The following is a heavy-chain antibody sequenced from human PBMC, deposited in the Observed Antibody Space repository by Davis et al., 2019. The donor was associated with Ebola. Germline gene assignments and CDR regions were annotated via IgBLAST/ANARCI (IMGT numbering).Heavy chain of an antibody. CDR3: ARDPYYDSSGYYYSDAFDI. CDR2: INPNSGGT. D-gene: IGHD3-22*01. Sequence: ASVKVSCKASGYTFTGYYMHWVRQAPGQGLEWMGRINPNSGGTNYAQKFQGRVTMTRDTSISTAYMELSRLRSDDTAVYYCARDPYYDSSGYYYSDAFDIWGQGTMVTVSS. V-gene: IGHV1-2*06. CDR1: GYTFTGYY. J-gene: IGHJ3*02.